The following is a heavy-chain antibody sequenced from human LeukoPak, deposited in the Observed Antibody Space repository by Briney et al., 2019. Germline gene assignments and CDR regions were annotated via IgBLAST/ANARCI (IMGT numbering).Heavy chain of an antibody. J-gene: IGHJ4*02. CDR3: ARDRGIFGVAMDQ. D-gene: IGHD3-3*01. V-gene: IGHV3-11*04. CDR1: GFTFRDYY. Sequence: GGSLRLSCAASGFTFRDYYMAWIRQAPEKGLEWVSYISTTGGTIYYPDSMKGRFTISRDNAKNSLFLQLNSLRVEDTAVYYCARDRGIFGVAMDQWGQGTLVTVSS. CDR2: ISTTGGTI.